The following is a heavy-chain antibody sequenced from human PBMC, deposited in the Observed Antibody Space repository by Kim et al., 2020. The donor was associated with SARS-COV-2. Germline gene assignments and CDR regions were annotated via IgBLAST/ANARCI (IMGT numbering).Heavy chain of an antibody. Sequence: SETLSLTCAVYGGSFSGYYWSWIRQPPGKGLEWIGEINHSGSTNYNPSLKSRVTISVDTSKNQFSLKLSSVTAADTAVYYCAWVTKNSWAEYFQHWGQGTLVTVSS. J-gene: IGHJ1*01. D-gene: IGHD4-17*01. CDR2: INHSGST. CDR1: GGSFSGYY. CDR3: AWVTKNSWAEYFQH. V-gene: IGHV4-34*01.